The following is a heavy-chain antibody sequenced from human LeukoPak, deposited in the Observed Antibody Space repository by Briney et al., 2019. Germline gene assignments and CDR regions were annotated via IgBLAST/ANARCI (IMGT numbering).Heavy chain of an antibody. CDR1: GFTFSSYG. J-gene: IGHJ6*02. D-gene: IGHD2-2*01. Sequence: GGSLRLSCAASGFTFSSYGMHWVRQAPGKGLEWVAVISYDGSNKYYADSVKGRFTISRDNSKNTLYLQMNSLRAEDTAVYYCAKDGGIVVVRGMDVWGQGTTVTVS. CDR2: ISYDGSNK. CDR3: AKDGGIVVVRGMDV. V-gene: IGHV3-30*18.